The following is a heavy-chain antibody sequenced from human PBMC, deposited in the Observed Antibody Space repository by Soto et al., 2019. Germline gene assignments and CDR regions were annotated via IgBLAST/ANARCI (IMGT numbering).Heavy chain of an antibody. CDR2: FDPEDGET. V-gene: IGHV1-24*01. J-gene: IGHJ4*02. CDR1: GYTLTELS. CDR3: ATTNIVGDWGERNYFDY. D-gene: IGHD1-26*01. Sequence: RASVKVSCKVSGYTLTELSMHWVRQAPGKGLEWMGGFDPEDGETIYAQKFQGRVTMTEDTSTDTAYMELSSLRSEDTAVYYCATTNIVGDWGERNYFDYWGQGTLVTVSS.